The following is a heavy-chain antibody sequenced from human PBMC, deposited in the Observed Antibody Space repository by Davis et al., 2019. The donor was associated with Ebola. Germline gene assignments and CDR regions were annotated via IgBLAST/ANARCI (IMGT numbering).Heavy chain of an antibody. D-gene: IGHD2-15*01. J-gene: IGHJ6*04. V-gene: IGHV3-53*01. CDR3: ARRRVVAANYYYGMDV. CDR1: GFTVSSNY. CDR2: IYTGGNT. Sequence: GGSLRLSCAASGFTVSSNYMNWVRQAPGKGLEWVSIIYTGGNTYYADSVKGRFTISRDNSKNTLYLQMNNLRAEDTAVYYCARRRVVAANYYYGMDVWGKGTTVTVSS.